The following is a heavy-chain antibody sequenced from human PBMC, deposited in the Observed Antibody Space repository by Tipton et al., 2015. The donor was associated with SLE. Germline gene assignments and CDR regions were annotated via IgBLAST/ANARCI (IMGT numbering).Heavy chain of an antibody. Sequence: TLSLTCTVSGGSISNYYWSWIRQTPGKGLEWIGYIYYSGSTNYNPSLKSRVTISVDTSKNQFSLKLSSVTAADTAVYYCARWDNWGSPFDYWGQGTLVTVSS. J-gene: IGHJ4*02. CDR1: GGSISNYY. CDR2: IYYSGST. D-gene: IGHD7-27*01. CDR3: ARWDNWGSPFDY. V-gene: IGHV4-59*01.